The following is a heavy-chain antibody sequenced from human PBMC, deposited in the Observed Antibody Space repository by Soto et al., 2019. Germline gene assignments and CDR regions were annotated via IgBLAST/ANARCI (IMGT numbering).Heavy chain of an antibody. CDR3: ARHLVGSTRGNFDY. CDR1: GYSLTSYW. V-gene: IGHV5-51*01. Sequence: HGESLKISCKTSGYSLTSYWIGWVRQMPGKGMEWMGNIYPYDSDTRYSPSFQGQVTISADTSITTAYLQWSGLRASDTAMYFCARHLVGSTRGNFDYWGQGTLVTVSS. D-gene: IGHD2-2*01. CDR2: IYPYDSDT. J-gene: IGHJ4*01.